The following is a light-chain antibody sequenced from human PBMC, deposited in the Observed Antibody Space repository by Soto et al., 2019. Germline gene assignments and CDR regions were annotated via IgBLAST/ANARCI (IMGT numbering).Light chain of an antibody. Sequence: EIVFTQSPGTLSLSPGERATLSCRASQSVSSNYLAWYQHRPGQAPRLLIYGASNRAAGIPARFSGVGSGTDFTLTIISLEPEDFAVYYCQQRGNWPLTFGGGTKVDIK. CDR2: GAS. CDR3: QQRGNWPLT. CDR1: QSVSSNY. J-gene: IGKJ4*01. V-gene: IGKV3-11*01.